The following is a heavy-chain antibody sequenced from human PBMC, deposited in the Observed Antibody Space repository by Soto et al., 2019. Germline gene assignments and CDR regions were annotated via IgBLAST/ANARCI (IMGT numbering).Heavy chain of an antibody. Sequence: ASVKVSCKASGYRFTTFYIHWVRQAPGQGLEWMGRPNVDTGGTTYAQKFQGRVTMTRDTSISTAYMEVTNVKSDDTAIYYCARDGNFAFRGYSFGFDFWGQGTLVTVSS. CDR3: ARDGNFAFRGYSFGFDF. D-gene: IGHD5-18*01. J-gene: IGHJ4*02. CDR1: GYRFTTFY. V-gene: IGHV1-2*06. CDR2: PNVDTGGT.